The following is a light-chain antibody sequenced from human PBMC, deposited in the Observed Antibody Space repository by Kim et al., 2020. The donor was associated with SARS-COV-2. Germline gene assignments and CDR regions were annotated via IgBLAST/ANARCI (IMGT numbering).Light chain of an antibody. CDR1: EGISEY. J-gene: IGKJ2*01. CDR2: TSS. V-gene: IGKV1-39*01. CDR3: QQTSSSPYT. Sequence: IQMTQSPPSLSASVGGGVTITRRASEGISEYLTWYQQKPGTAPKLLINTSSNLQNGVPSRFSGSGSGTDFTLTITNLQPEDSATYYCQQTSSSPYTFGQGTKVDIK.